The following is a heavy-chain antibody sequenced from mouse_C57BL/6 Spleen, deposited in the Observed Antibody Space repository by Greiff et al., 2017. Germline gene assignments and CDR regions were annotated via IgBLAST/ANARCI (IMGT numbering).Heavy chain of an antibody. CDR3: AIYYYGSSYAKYFDY. D-gene: IGHD1-1*01. CDR1: GYTFTSYW. CDR2: IHPNSGST. J-gene: IGHJ2*01. V-gene: IGHV1-64*01. Sequence: VQLQQPGAELVKPGASVKLSCKASGYTFTSYWMHWVKQRPGQGLEWIGMIHPNSGSTNYNEKFKSKATLTVDKSSSTAYMQLSSLTSEVSAVYYCAIYYYGSSYAKYFDYWGQGTTLTVAS.